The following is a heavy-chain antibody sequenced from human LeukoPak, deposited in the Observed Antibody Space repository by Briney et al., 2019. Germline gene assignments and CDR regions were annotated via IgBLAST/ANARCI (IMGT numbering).Heavy chain of an antibody. V-gene: IGHV3-11*01. Sequence: GGSQRLSCAASGFTFSEYYMNWIRQAPGKGLEWVSYISSSGTTIYYADSVKGRFTFSRDNAKNSLDLQINSLRVEDTAVYYRARGDLVRSFDPWGQGTLVTVSS. D-gene: IGHD3-16*01. CDR1: GFTFSEYY. CDR2: ISSSGTTI. CDR3: ARGDLVRSFDP. J-gene: IGHJ5*02.